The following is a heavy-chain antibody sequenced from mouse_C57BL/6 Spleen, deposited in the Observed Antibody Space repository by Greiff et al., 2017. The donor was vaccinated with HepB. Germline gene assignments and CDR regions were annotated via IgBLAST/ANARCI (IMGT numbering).Heavy chain of an antibody. CDR3: APDYYGSSPLFAY. CDR2: NHPNSGST. V-gene: IGHV1-64*01. CDR1: GYTFTSYW. D-gene: IGHD1-1*01. J-gene: IGHJ3*01. Sequence: QVQLQQPGAELVKPGASVKLSCKASGYTFTSYWMHWVKQRPGQGLEWIGMNHPNSGSTNYNEKFKSKATLTVDKSSSTAYMQLSSLTSEDSAVYYCAPDYYGSSPLFAYWGQGTLVTVSA.